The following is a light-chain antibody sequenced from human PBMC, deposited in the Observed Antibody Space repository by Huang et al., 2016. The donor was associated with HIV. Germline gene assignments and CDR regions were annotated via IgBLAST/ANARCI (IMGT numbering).Light chain of an antibody. CDR1: PSVSDY. J-gene: IGKJ4*01. CDR2: DAS. V-gene: IGKV3-11*01. Sequence: EIVLTQSPATLSKSPGESATLSCRASPSVSDYLAWFQQKPGQAPRLLIYDASNRATGIPARFSGSGSGTAFTLTISSLEPEDFAVYYCQQHRIWPLTFGGGTTVDIK. CDR3: QQHRIWPLT.